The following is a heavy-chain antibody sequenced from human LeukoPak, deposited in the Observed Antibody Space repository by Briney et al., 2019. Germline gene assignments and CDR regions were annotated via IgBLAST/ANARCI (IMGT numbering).Heavy chain of an antibody. CDR1: GFIFSSYG. CDR2: ISYDGSNK. CDR3: AKDSVWGSYRHYYFEY. V-gene: IGHV3-30*18. Sequence: GGSLRLSCAASGFIFSSYGMHWVRQAPGKGLEWVAVISYDGSNKYYADSVKGRFTISRDNSKNTLYLQMNSLRAEDTAVYYCAKDSVWGSYRHYYFEYWGQGTLVTVSS. J-gene: IGHJ4*02. D-gene: IGHD3-16*02.